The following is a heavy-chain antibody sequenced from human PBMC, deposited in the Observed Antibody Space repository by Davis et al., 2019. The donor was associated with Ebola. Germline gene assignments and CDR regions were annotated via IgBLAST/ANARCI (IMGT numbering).Heavy chain of an antibody. D-gene: IGHD1-26*01. V-gene: IGHV3-21*01. CDR3: ARDLGLEVGRYYYGMDV. J-gene: IGHJ6*04. CDR2: ISSSSSYI. Sequence: GGSLRPSCAASGFTFSSYWMSWVRQAPGKGLEWVSSISSSSSYIYYADSVKGRFTISRDNAKNSLYLQMNSLRAEDTAVYYCARDLGLEVGRYYYGMDVWGKGTTVTVSS. CDR1: GFTFSSYW.